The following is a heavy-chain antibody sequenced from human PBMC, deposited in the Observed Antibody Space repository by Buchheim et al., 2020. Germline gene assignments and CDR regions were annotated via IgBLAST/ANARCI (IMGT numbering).Heavy chain of an antibody. CDR3: ARAGVFLMGFFDY. V-gene: IGHV4-30-2*01. CDR1: GDSIHSGGYS. D-gene: IGHD6-19*01. J-gene: IGHJ4*02. CDR2: IYHSGTT. Sequence: HLHLQESGSGLVNPSQTLSLTCAVSGDSIHSGGYSWSWIRQPPGKGLEWIGYIYHSGTTHYNPSLKSRVTMTVDRSKNQVSLKLSSVTAADTAVYYCARAGVFLMGFFDYWGQGTL.